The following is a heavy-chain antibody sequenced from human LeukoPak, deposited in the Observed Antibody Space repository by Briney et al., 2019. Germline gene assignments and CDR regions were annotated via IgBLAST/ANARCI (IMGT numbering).Heavy chain of an antibody. CDR3: AKDRVAMGDFDY. D-gene: IGHD5-18*01. J-gene: IGHJ4*02. Sequence: GGSLRLSCAASGFTFSSSWMNWVRQPPGKGLEWVSAISGSGGSTYYADSVKGRFTISRDNSKNTLYLQMNSLRAEDTAVYYCAKDRVAMGDFDYWGQGTLVTVSS. V-gene: IGHV3-23*01. CDR1: GFTFSSSW. CDR2: ISGSGGST.